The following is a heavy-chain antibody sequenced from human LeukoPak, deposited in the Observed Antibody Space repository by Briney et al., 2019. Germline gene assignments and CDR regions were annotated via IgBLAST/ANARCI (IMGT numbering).Heavy chain of an antibody. CDR3: ARVIYSSGFDY. J-gene: IGHJ4*02. Sequence: SETLSLTCTVSGGSISSGGYYWSWIRQYPGKGLEWLGYIYYSGSTYYNPSLKSRLTMSLDASENQFSLKLSSVTAADTAVYYCARVIYSSGFDYWGQGTLVTVSS. V-gene: IGHV4-31*03. CDR2: IYYSGST. D-gene: IGHD6-19*01. CDR1: GGSISSGGYY.